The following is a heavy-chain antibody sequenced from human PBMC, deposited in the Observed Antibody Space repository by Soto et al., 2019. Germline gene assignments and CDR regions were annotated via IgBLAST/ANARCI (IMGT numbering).Heavy chain of an antibody. D-gene: IGHD2-21*02. CDR1: GFTVSSHY. J-gene: IGHJ4*02. CDR3: AAAIYGDWSLDY. CDR2: LYSGGST. Sequence: EVQLVESGGDLVQPGGSLRLSCAASGFTVSSHYINWVRQAPGKGLQWVSLLYSGGSTYYTGSVTGRFTISRDNCRNTVYLQMNRLRTEDTGVYYCAAAIYGDWSLDYWGQGTQVTVSS. V-gene: IGHV3-53*04.